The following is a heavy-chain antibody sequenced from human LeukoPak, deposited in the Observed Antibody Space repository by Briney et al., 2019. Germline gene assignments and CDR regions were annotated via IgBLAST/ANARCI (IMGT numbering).Heavy chain of an antibody. Sequence: GGSLRLSCAASGFTFSSYEMNWVRQAPGKGLEWVSYISSSGSTIYYADSVKGRFTISRDNAKNSLYLQMNSLRAGDTAVYYCARGAMGGIAAAGTSGYYWGQGTLVTVSS. CDR3: ARGAMGGIAAAGTSGYY. CDR2: ISSSGSTI. CDR1: GFTFSSYE. J-gene: IGHJ4*02. D-gene: IGHD6-13*01. V-gene: IGHV3-48*03.